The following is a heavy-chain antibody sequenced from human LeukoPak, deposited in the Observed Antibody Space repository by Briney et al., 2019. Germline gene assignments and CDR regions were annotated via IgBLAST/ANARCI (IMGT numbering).Heavy chain of an antibody. D-gene: IGHD3-10*01. J-gene: IGHJ6*03. CDR3: AGGSVLLAIDTSTNYYYYMDV. CDR1: GYTFTSYY. V-gene: IGHV1-46*01. CDR2: INPSGGST. Sequence: ASVKVSCKASGYTFTSYYMHWVRQAPGQGLEWMGIINPSGGSTSYAQKLQGRVSMTTDTSTSTAYMDLRSLRSEDTAVYYCAGGSVLLAIDTSTNYYYYMDVWGKGTTVTISS.